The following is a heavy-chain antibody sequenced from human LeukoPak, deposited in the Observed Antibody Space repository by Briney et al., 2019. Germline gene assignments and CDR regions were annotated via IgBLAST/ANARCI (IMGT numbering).Heavy chain of an antibody. V-gene: IGHV3-23*01. CDR2: ISGSGGST. CDR1: GFTFSSYA. J-gene: IGHJ4*02. Sequence: GGFLRLSCAASGFTFSSYAMSWVRQAPGKGLEWVSAISGSGGSTYYADSVKGRFTISRDNSKNTLYLQMNSLRAEDTAVYYCAKDNRFGDMVRGVKDYWGQGTLVTVSS. D-gene: IGHD3-10*01. CDR3: AKDNRFGDMVRGVKDY.